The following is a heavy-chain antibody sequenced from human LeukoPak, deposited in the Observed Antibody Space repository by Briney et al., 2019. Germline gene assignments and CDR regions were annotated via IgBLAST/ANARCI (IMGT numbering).Heavy chain of an antibody. CDR3: ARVPTRTGYYDILTGYYLGAFDI. V-gene: IGHV4-61*02. D-gene: IGHD3-9*01. CDR1: GGSISSGSYY. J-gene: IGHJ3*02. Sequence: SETLSLTCTVSGGSISSGSYYWSWIRQPAGKGLEWIGRIYTNGSTNYNSSLKSRVTISVDTSKKQFSLKLSSVTAADTAVYYCARVPTRTGYYDILTGYYLGAFDIWGQGTMVTVSS. CDR2: IYTNGST.